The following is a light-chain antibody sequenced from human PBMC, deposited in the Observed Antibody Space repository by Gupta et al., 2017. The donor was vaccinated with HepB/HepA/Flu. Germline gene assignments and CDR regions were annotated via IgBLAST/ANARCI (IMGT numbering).Light chain of an antibody. CDR3: KQYENARWPHGA. J-gene: IGKJ1*01. CDR2: GAS. V-gene: IGKV3-20*01. Sequence: EIVLTQSPFTLSLSPGERATLSCRASQRVSSNYLAWYQQKPGQAPRHLIYGASRRATGITDSFSGSGFGIDCTISIIILEPEESEVYYCKQYENARWPHGAFGQGTKVEIK. CDR1: QRVSSNY.